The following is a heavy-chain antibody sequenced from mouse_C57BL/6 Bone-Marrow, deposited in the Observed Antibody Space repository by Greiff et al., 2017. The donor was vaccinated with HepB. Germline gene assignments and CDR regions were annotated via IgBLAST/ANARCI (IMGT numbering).Heavy chain of an antibody. J-gene: IGHJ1*03. V-gene: IGHV5-4*01. Sequence: DVHLVESGGGLVKPGGSLKLSCAASGFTFSSYAMSWVRQTPEKRLEWVATISDGGSYTYYPDNVKGRFTISRDNAKNNLYLQMSHLKSEDTAMYYCARATTVVADDWYFDVWGTGTTVTVSS. CDR2: ISDGGSYT. D-gene: IGHD1-1*01. CDR1: GFTFSSYA. CDR3: ARATTVVADDWYFDV.